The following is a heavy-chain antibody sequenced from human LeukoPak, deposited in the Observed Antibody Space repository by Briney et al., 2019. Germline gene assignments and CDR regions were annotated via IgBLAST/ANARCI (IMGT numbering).Heavy chain of an antibody. Sequence: GASVKVSCKASGGTFSSYAISWVRQAPGQGLEWMGGIIPIFGTANYAQKFQGRVTITADESTSTAYMELSSLRSEDTAVYYCARDRVGATTPDWFDPWGQGTLVTVSS. V-gene: IGHV1-69*13. CDR3: ARDRVGATTPDWFDP. CDR1: GGTFSSYA. D-gene: IGHD1-26*01. J-gene: IGHJ5*02. CDR2: IIPIFGTA.